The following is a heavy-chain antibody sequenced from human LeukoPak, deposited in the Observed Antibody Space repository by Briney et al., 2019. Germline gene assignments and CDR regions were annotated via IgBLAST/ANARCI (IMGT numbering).Heavy chain of an antibody. CDR3: ARDFDCSGGSCHYYFDY. D-gene: IGHD2-15*01. CDR2: VIPIFGTA. J-gene: IGHJ4*02. CDR1: GGTFSSYA. V-gene: IGHV1-69*05. Sequence: SVKVSCKASGGTFSSYAISWVRQAPGQGLEWMGRVIPIFGTANYAQKFQGRVTITTDESTSTAYMELSSLRSEDTAVYYCARDFDCSGGSCHYYFDYWGQGTLVTVSS.